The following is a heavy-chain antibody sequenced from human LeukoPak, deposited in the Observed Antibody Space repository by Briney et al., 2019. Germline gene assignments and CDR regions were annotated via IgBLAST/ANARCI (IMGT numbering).Heavy chain of an antibody. D-gene: IGHD3-10*01. CDR2: IYYSGST. Sequence: PSETLSLTCTVSGGSISSYYWSWLRQPPGKGLEWIGYIYYSGSTNYNPSLKSRVTISVDTSKNQFSLKLSSVTAADTAVYYCARCLYYYGWASPMCYFDYWGQGTLVTVSS. CDR3: ARCLYYYGWASPMCYFDY. J-gene: IGHJ4*02. V-gene: IGHV4-59*01. CDR1: GGSISSYY.